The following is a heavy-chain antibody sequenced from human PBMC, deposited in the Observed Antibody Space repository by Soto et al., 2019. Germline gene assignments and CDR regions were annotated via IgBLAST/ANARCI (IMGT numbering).Heavy chain of an antibody. CDR1: GGSFSGYY. Sequence: SETLSLTCAVYGGSFSGYYWSWIRQPPGKGLEWIGEINHSGSTNYNPSLKSRVTISVDTSKNQFSLKLSSVTAADTSVYYCARGSIVVVPAAMRGYFQHWGQGTLVTAPQ. J-gene: IGHJ1*01. V-gene: IGHV4-34*01. D-gene: IGHD2-2*01. CDR2: INHSGST. CDR3: ARGSIVVVPAAMRGYFQH.